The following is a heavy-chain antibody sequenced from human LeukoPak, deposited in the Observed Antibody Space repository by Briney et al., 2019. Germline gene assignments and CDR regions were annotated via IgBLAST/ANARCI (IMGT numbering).Heavy chain of an antibody. CDR3: ARARLGELSLFDY. V-gene: IGHV4-34*01. CDR2: INHSGST. D-gene: IGHD3-16*02. J-gene: IGHJ4*02. CDR1: GGSFSGYY. Sequence: KPSETLSLTCAVYGGSFSGYYWSWIRQPPGNGLEWIGEINHSGSTNYNPSLKSRVTMSVDTSKNQVTLNLNSVTAADMAVYYCARARLGELSLFDYWGQGALVTVSS.